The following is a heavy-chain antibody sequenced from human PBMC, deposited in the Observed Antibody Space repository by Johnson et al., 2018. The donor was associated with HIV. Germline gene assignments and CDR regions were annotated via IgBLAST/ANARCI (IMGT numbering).Heavy chain of an antibody. J-gene: IGHJ3*02. D-gene: IGHD3/OR15-3a*01. CDR2: IHSGDKT. CDR1: GFNFDDYG. Sequence: QVQLVESGGGVVRPGGSLRLSCAASGFNFDDYGISWVRQAPGKGLEWVSVIHSGDKTYYADSVKGRFTISRDNSKNTLYLQMNSLRAEDTAVYYCAKGFFELDDAFDIWGQGTMVTVSS. CDR3: AKGFFELDDAFDI. V-gene: IGHV3-NL1*01.